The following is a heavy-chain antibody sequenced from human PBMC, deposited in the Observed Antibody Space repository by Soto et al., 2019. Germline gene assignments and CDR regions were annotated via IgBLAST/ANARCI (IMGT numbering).Heavy chain of an antibody. CDR1: GYTFTDFG. V-gene: IGHV1-18*01. CDR3: ARSNYYDSSGYPDY. J-gene: IGHJ4*02. CDR2: VSAYNGNT. Sequence: ASVKVSCKASGYTFTDFGLIWVRQAPGQGPEWMGWVSAYNGNTNYAQKLQGRVTMTTDTSTSTAYMELRSLRSDDTAVYYCARSNYYDSSGYPDYWGQGTLVTVSS. D-gene: IGHD3-22*01.